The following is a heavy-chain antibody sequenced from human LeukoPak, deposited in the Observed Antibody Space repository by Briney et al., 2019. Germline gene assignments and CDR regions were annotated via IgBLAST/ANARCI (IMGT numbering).Heavy chain of an antibody. CDR3: ARDRFGAIVVVPAATSGVHYYYYYGMDV. D-gene: IGHD2-2*01. V-gene: IGHV1-18*01. CDR1: GYTFTSYG. Sequence: GASVKVSCKASGYTFTSYGISWVRQAPGQGLEWMGWISAYNGNTNYAQKLQGRVTMTTDTSTSTAYMELRSLRSDDTAVYYCARDRFGAIVVVPAATSGVHYYYYYGMDVWGQGTTVTVSS. CDR2: ISAYNGNT. J-gene: IGHJ6*02.